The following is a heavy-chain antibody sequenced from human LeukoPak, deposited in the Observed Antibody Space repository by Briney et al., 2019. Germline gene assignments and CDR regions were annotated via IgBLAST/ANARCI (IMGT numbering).Heavy chain of an antibody. J-gene: IGHJ4*02. CDR1: GGSISSYY. V-gene: IGHV4-59*08. Sequence: PSETLSLTCTVSGGSISSYYWSWIRQPPGKGLEWIGYIYYSGSTNYNPSLKSRVTISVDTSKNQFSLKLSSVTAADTAVCYCARGPHDSSGYYYDYWGQGTLVTVSS. CDR3: ARGPHDSSGYYYDY. D-gene: IGHD3-22*01. CDR2: IYYSGST.